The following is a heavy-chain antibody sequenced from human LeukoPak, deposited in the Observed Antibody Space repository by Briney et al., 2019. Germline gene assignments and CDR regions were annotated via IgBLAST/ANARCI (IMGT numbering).Heavy chain of an antibody. CDR2: IYYSGST. Sequence: PPETLSLTCTASGGSISSYYWGWIRQPPGKGLEWIGYIYYSGSTNYNPSLKSRVTISVDTSKNQFSLKLSSVTAADTAVYYCARGVEMATTNWFDPWGQGTLVTVSS. CDR3: ARGVEMATTNWFDP. D-gene: IGHD5-24*01. J-gene: IGHJ5*02. V-gene: IGHV4-59*01. CDR1: GGSISSYY.